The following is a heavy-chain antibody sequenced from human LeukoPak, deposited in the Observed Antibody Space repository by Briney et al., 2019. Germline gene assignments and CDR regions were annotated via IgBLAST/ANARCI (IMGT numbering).Heavy chain of an antibody. V-gene: IGHV3-21*01. CDR2: ISSSTNYI. CDR3: ARLPSDY. J-gene: IGHJ4*02. CDR1: GFTFSSYS. Sequence: GGSLRLSCAASGFTFSSYSMNWVRQAPGKGLEWVSSISSSTNYIYYADSVKGRFTISRDNAKNSLYLQMNNLRAEDTAVYYCARLPSDYWGQGTLVTVSS.